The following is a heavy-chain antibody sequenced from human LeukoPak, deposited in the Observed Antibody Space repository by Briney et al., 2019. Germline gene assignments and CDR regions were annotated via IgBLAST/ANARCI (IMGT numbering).Heavy chain of an antibody. CDR2: ICAYNGDT. V-gene: IGHV1-18*01. D-gene: IGHD4-17*01. Sequence: ASVKVSCKASGYTYTSYGISWVRQAPGQGLEWMGCICAYNGDTHYAQKFQGRVTMTTETSTSTASMELRSLRSDDTAVYYCARRGGKIYRDYVVYDKYMDVWGTGTTVTVSS. J-gene: IGHJ6*03. CDR3: ARRGGKIYRDYVVYDKYMDV. CDR1: GYTYTSYG.